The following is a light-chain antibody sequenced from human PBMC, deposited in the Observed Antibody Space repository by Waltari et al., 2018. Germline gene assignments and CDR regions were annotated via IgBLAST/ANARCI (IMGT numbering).Light chain of an antibody. CDR1: QSVGRS. CDR2: GAS. CDR3: QHYVRLPVT. V-gene: IGKV3-20*01. Sequence: EIVLTQSPGTLSLSPGERATLPCRASQSVGRSLAWYQQKPGQAPRLLLYGASSRATGVPDWFSGIGSGTDFSLTISSRGPEDFAVYFCQHYVRLPVTFGPGTKVELK. J-gene: IGKJ1*01.